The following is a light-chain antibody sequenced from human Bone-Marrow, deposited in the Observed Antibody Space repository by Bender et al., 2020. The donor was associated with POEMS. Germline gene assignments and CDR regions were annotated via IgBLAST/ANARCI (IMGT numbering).Light chain of an antibody. J-gene: IGLJ1*01. CDR1: TSDVGRYDY. V-gene: IGLV2-14*03. Sequence: QSALTQPASVSGSPGQSITLSCTGTTSDVGRYDYVSWYQQHPDKAPKLLIYDVNNRPSGVSDRFSGSRSGNTASLTISGLQAADEADYYCSSYTSKITYVFGTGTKVTVL. CDR2: DVN. CDR3: SSYTSKITYV.